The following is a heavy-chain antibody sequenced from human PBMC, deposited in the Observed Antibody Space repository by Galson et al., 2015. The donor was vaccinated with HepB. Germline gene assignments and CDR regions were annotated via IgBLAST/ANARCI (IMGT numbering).Heavy chain of an antibody. CDR1: GYTFSSYS. CDR3: VRADQGYYDSSGYY. CDR2: ISAHNGNT. V-gene: IGHV1-18*01. J-gene: IGHJ4*02. Sequence: ASGYTFSSYSITWVRQAPGQGLEWMAWISAHNGNTDYVQKFQGRVTITSDTSASTVYMELSSLRSEDTAVYYCVRADQGYYDSSGYYWGQGSLVTVFS. D-gene: IGHD3-22*01.